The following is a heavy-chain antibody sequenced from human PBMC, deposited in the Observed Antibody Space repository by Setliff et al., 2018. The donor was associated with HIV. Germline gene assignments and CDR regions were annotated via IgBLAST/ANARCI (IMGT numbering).Heavy chain of an antibody. CDR1: GYSFTRNF. CDR2: ISPNSGGA. J-gene: IGHJ4*02. Sequence: ASVKVSCKASGYSFTRNFVHWVRQAPGQRLEWMGRISPNSGGAQYAQKFQGRFTLTTDTSISTAYMELSGLRSDDTAVYYCAKGQGPVDYWGQGTLVTVSS. V-gene: IGHV1-2*06. CDR3: AKGQGPVDY.